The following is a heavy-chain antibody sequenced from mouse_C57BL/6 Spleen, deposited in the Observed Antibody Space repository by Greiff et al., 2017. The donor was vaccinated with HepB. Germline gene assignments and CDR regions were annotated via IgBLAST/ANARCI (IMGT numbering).Heavy chain of an antibody. CDR3: VRRKELRGAMDY. CDR1: GFSFNTYA. CDR2: IRSKSNNYAT. D-gene: IGHD1-1*01. Sequence: EVHLVESGGGLVQPKGSLKLSCAVSGFSFNTYAMNWVRQAPGKGLEWVARIRSKSNNYATYYAESVKDRFTISRDDSESMLYLQMNNLKTEDTAMNYCVRRKELRGAMDYWGQGTSVTVSS. V-gene: IGHV10-1*01. J-gene: IGHJ4*01.